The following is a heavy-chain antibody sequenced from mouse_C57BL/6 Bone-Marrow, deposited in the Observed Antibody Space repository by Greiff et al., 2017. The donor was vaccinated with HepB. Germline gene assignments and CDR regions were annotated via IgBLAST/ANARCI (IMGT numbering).Heavy chain of an antibody. D-gene: IGHD3-2*02. V-gene: IGHV1-82*01. Sequence: VQLQESGPELVKPGASVKISCKASGYAFSSSWMNWVKQRPGKGLEWIGRIYPGDGDTNYNGKFKGKATLTADKSSSTAYMQLSSLTSEDAAVYCCARSAAQATAWFAYWGQGTLVTVSA. CDR2: IYPGDGDT. J-gene: IGHJ3*01. CDR1: GYAFSSSW. CDR3: ARSAAQATAWFAY.